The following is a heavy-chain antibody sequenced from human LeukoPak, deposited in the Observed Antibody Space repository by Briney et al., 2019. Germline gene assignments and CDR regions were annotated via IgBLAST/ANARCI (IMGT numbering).Heavy chain of an antibody. J-gene: IGHJ1*01. CDR3: VRHYYDSGTAKGYFQH. CDR1: GGSLSSYY. V-gene: IGHV4-59*01. Sequence: WETLSLTCAVSGGSLSSYYWSWIRQPPRAGPERVGYIYNTGRNNYNTYLKRRVTISLKSSTNQLSLNLKSLTTADAAVYYCVRHYYDSGTAKGYFQHWGQGTLITVSS. CDR2: IYNTGRN. D-gene: IGHD3-10*01.